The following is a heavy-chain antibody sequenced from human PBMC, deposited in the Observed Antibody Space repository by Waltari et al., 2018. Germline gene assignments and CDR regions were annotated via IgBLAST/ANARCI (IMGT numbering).Heavy chain of an antibody. CDR3: ARDHYYSKDV. Sequence: EVQLVESGGGLVQPGGSLRLTGEASGFIFSTNWMNWVRQGPGKGLVWVTRIDNGDGSGTSYADSVKGRFTISRDNAKNTLYLQMNSLRAEDTGVYYCARDHYYSKDVWGTGTTVTVSS. CDR1: GFIFSTNW. CDR2: IDNGDGSGT. J-gene: IGHJ6*04. V-gene: IGHV3-74*01.